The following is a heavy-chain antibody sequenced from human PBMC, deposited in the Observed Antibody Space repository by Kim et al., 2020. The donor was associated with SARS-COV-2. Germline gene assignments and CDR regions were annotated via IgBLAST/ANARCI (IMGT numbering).Heavy chain of an antibody. CDR1: GGSISSSSYY. CDR2: IYYSGST. CDR3: ARRGMYYDYVWGSYRHGGYFDY. J-gene: IGHJ4*02. Sequence: SETLSLTCTVSGGSISSSSYYWGWIRQPPGKGLEWIGSIYYSGSTYYNPSLKSRVTISVDTSKNQFSLKLSSVTAADTAVYYCARRGMYYDYVWGSYRHGGYFDYWGQGTLVTVSS. D-gene: IGHD3-16*02. V-gene: IGHV4-39*01.